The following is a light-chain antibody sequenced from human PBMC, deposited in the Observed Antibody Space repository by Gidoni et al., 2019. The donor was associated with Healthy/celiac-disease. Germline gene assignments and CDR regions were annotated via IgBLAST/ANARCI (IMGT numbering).Light chain of an antibody. V-gene: IGLV2-14*01. CDR2: EVS. CDR1: SSDVGGYNY. Sequence: QSALTQPASVSGSPGQSITISCTGTSSDVGGYNYVSWYQQHPGKAPKLLIYEVSNRPSGVSHRFSGSKSGNTASLPISGLQAEDEADYYCSSYTSSSTPYWVFGGGTKLTVL. CDR3: SSYTSSSTPYWV. J-gene: IGLJ3*02.